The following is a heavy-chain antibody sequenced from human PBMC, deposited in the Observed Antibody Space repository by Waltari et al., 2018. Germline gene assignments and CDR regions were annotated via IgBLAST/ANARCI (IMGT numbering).Heavy chain of an antibody. CDR2: IKQDGSEK. Sequence: EVQLVESGGALVQPGGSLRLSCAASGFNFSSYWRSWVRQAPGKGLEWVANIKQDGSEKYYADSVKGRVTISRDNAKSSLYLQLNSLRAEDTAVYYCAGGYSSYYGMDVWGQGTTVTVSS. J-gene: IGHJ6*02. D-gene: IGHD6-13*01. CDR3: AGGYSSYYGMDV. CDR1: GFNFSSYW. V-gene: IGHV3-7*01.